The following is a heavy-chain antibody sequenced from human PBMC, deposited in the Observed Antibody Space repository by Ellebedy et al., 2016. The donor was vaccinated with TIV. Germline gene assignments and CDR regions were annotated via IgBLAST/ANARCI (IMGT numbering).Heavy chain of an antibody. D-gene: IGHD6-25*01. CDR2: ILGDGTYK. J-gene: IGHJ5*02. CDR1: GFTFSSFA. Sequence: GESLKISCAASGFTFSSFAMHWVRQAPGKGLEWVADILGDGTYKYYADSVKGRFTISRDNSKNTLNLQMSSLRAEDTAVYFCARDELPSSGFFSFDPWGQGTLVTVSS. V-gene: IGHV3-30*04. CDR3: ARDELPSSGFFSFDP.